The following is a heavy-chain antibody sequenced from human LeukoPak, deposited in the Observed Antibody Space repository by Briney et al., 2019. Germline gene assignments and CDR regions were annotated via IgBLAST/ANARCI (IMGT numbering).Heavy chain of an antibody. CDR2: IKQDGSEK. CDR1: GFTFSSYW. Sequence: PGGSLRLSCTASGFTFSSYWMSWVRQAPGKGLEWVANIKQDGSEKYYVDSVKGRFTISRDNAKNSLYLQMNSLRAEDTAVYYCAREKDYYGSGVYYFDYWGQGTLVTVSS. V-gene: IGHV3-7*03. CDR3: AREKDYYGSGVYYFDY. J-gene: IGHJ4*02. D-gene: IGHD3-10*01.